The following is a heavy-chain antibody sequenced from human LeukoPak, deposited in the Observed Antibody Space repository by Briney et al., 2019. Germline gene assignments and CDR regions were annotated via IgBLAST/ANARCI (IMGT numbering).Heavy chain of an antibody. CDR2: INWNGGST. D-gene: IGHD2-2*01. Sequence: GGSLRLSCAASGFTFDDYGMSWVRQAPGKGLEWVSGINWNGGSTGYADSVKGRFTISRDNAKNTLYLQMNSLRAEDTAVYYCARDTSDYYYYYYMDVWGKGTTVTISS. CDR1: GFTFDDYG. V-gene: IGHV3-20*04. CDR3: ARDTSDYYYYYYMDV. J-gene: IGHJ6*03.